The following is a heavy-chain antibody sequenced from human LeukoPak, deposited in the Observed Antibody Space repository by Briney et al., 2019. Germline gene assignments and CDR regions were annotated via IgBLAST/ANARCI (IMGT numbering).Heavy chain of an antibody. CDR2: INHSGST. J-gene: IGHJ4*02. CDR3: ARAPAAAGTVDY. D-gene: IGHD6-13*01. V-gene: IGHV4-34*01. Sequence: SETLSLTCAVYGGSFSGYYWSWIRQPPGKGLEWIGEINHSGSTNYNPSLKSRVTISVDTSKNQFSLKLSSVTAADTAVYYCARAPAAAGTVDYWGQGILVTVSS. CDR1: GGSFSGYY.